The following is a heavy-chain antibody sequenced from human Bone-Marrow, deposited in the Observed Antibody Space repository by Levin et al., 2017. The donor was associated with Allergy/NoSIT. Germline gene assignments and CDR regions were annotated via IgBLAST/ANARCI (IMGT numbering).Heavy chain of an antibody. Sequence: GGSLRLSCAASGFTFVTYAMSWVRQAPGKGLEWVSTIHSSGDNTYYADSVRGRFTISRDNFKDTLHLQMNSLRAEDTAIYYCAKKGGAYGGNFEVYFDHWGQGTLVTVSS. CDR3: AKKGGAYGGNFEVYFDH. D-gene: IGHD4-23*01. CDR2: IHSSGDNT. J-gene: IGHJ4*02. V-gene: IGHV3-23*01. CDR1: GFTFVTYA.